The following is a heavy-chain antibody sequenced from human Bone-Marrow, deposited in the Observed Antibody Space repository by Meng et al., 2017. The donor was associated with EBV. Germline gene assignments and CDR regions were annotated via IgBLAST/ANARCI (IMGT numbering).Heavy chain of an antibody. V-gene: IGHV4-61*01. D-gene: IGHD2/OR15-2a*01. CDR2: IYDTGAT. CDR3: AKSRSSTPGIVDD. CDR1: GVSVNSGTSH. J-gene: IGHJ4*02. Sequence: LEEPGPGFVKPSEPLSLTCVVSGVSVNSGTSHWSCIRQSPGKGLEWIGYIYDTGATIYNPSLNSRVTILLETSKNQFSLRLHSVTTADTAVYYCAKSRSSTPGIVDDWGQGTLVTVSS.